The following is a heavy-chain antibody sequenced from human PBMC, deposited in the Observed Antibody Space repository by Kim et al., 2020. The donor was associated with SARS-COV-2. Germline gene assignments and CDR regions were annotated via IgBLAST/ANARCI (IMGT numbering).Heavy chain of an antibody. CDR3: ARGHRLPRGYYYYYGMDV. V-gene: IGHV3-21*01. D-gene: IGHD2-15*01. Sequence: GGSLRLSCAASGFTFSSYSMNWVRQAPGKGLEWVSSISSSSSYIYYADSVKGRFTISRDNAKNSLYLQMNSLRAEDTAVYYCARGHRLPRGYYYYYGMDVWGQGTTVTVSS. J-gene: IGHJ6*02. CDR2: ISSSSSYI. CDR1: GFTFSSYS.